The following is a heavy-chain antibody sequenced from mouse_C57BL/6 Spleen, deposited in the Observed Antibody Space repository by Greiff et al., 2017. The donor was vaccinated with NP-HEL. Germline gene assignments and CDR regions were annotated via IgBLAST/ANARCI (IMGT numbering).Heavy chain of an antibody. CDR1: GFTFSDYY. Sequence: EVQLQQSEGGLVQPGSSMKLSCTASGFTFSDYYMAWVRQVPEKGLEWVANINYDGSSTYYLDSLKSRFIISRDNAKNILYLQMSSLKSEDTATYYCARGWYYGSSGFDYWGQGTTLTVSS. CDR3: ARGWYYGSSGFDY. V-gene: IGHV5-16*01. D-gene: IGHD1-1*01. J-gene: IGHJ2*01. CDR2: INYDGSST.